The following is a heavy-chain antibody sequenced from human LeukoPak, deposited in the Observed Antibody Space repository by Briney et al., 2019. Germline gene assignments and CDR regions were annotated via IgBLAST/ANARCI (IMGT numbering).Heavy chain of an antibody. Sequence: GGSLRLSCAASGFTFSDYWMHWVRQAPGKGLEWVSTISGSGDNTYYADSVKGRFTISRDNSKNTLSLHMNTLRAEDTAVYYCAKDLLQTFFFDSSGYYSDAFGMWGQGTMVTVSP. V-gene: IGHV3-23*01. CDR3: AKDLLQTFFFDSSGYYSDAFGM. CDR2: ISGSGDNT. J-gene: IGHJ3*02. CDR1: GFTFSDYW. D-gene: IGHD3-22*01.